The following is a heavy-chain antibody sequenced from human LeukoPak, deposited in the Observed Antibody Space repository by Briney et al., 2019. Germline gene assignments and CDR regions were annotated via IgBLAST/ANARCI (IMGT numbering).Heavy chain of an antibody. CDR2: IYHSGTT. J-gene: IGHJ5*02. Sequence: SETLSLTCSVSGGSISNNNWWSWVRQSPGKGLEWIGNIYHSGTTHYNPSLKSRATISVDKSKNQFSLKLNSVTAADTAVYYCAIKPPSGWFGTGWLDPWGQGTLVTVSS. D-gene: IGHD3-10*01. CDR3: AIKPPSGWFGTGWLDP. V-gene: IGHV4-4*02. CDR1: GGSISNNNW.